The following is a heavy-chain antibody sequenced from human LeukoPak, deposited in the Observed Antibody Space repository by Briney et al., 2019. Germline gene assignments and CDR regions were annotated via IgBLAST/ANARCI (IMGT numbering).Heavy chain of an antibody. CDR3: ARDIYRPVDAFDI. Sequence: ASVKVSCKASGYTFTSYDINWVRQATGQGLEWMGWMNPNSGNTGYAQKFQGRVTMTRNTSISTAYMELSSLRSEDTAIYYCARDIYRPVDAFDIWGQGTMVTVSS. CDR1: GYTFTSYD. D-gene: IGHD2-2*02. V-gene: IGHV1-8*01. J-gene: IGHJ3*02. CDR2: MNPNSGNT.